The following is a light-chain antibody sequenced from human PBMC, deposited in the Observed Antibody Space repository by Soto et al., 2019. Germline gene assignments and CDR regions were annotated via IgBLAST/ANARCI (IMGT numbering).Light chain of an antibody. J-gene: IGKJ1*01. V-gene: IGKV3-20*01. CDR1: QSVSSGY. CDR3: QPYGSSRT. CDR2: AAS. Sequence: ELVLTQSPGTLSLSPGERATLSCRASQSVSSGYLAWYQQKPGQAPRLLIYAASSRATGIPDRFSGSGSGTDFTLTISRLEPEDFAGYYCQPYGSSRTFGQGTKVEIK.